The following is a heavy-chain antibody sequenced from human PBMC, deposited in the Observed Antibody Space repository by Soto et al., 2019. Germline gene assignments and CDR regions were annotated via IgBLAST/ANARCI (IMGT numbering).Heavy chain of an antibody. V-gene: IGHV3-53*02. CDR3: ARVIYQDWFDP. J-gene: IGHJ5*02. D-gene: IGHD2-2*01. Sequence: EVQLVETGGGLIQPGGSLRLSCAASGFTVSSRYMSWVRQAPGKGLEWVSIIYSGGSTYYADSVKGRFTISRDNSKNTLYLQMNSLRAEDTAVYYCARVIYQDWFDPWGQGTLVTVSS. CDR1: GFTVSSRY. CDR2: IYSGGST.